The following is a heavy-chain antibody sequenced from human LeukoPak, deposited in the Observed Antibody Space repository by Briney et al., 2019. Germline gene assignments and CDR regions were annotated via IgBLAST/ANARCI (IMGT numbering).Heavy chain of an antibody. J-gene: IGHJ4*02. CDR3: AGSLGYCTSNVCYLKY. Sequence: ASVKVSCKASGYTFTSCAISWVRQAPGQGLEWMGWISAYNGNTHYAQKLQGRVTMTTDTYTNTAYMELRSLRSDDTAVYYCAGSLGYCTSNVCYLKYWGQGTLVTVSS. D-gene: IGHD2-8*01. V-gene: IGHV1-18*01. CDR2: ISAYNGNT. CDR1: GYTFTSCA.